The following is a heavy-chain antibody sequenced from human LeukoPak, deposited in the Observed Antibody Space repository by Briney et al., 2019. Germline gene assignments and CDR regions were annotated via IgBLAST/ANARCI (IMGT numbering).Heavy chain of an antibody. CDR2: IYYSGST. J-gene: IGHJ4*02. CDR3: ARGLGGSERFDY. Sequence: SETLSLTXTVSGGSISSGDYYWSWIRQPPGKGLEWIGYIYYSGSTYYNPSLKSRVTISVDTSKNQFSLKLSSVTAADTAVYYCARGLGGSERFDYWGRGTLVTVSS. D-gene: IGHD1-26*01. CDR1: GGSISSGDYY. V-gene: IGHV4-30-4*08.